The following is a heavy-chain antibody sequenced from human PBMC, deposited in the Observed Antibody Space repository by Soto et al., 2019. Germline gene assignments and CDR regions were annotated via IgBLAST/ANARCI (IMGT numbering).Heavy chain of an antibody. CDR2: VYNSGGT. V-gene: IGHV4-59*01. D-gene: IGHD6-13*01. CDR1: GGSISSNY. CDR3: ARYRREAVAGYTLDN. Sequence: LSLTCTVSGGSISSNYWTWIRQPPGKGLEWIGYVYNSGGTNYNPSLKSRVTISEDTSKSQFSLKVNSMTAADTAVYYCARYRREAVAGYTLDNWGQGILVTVSS. J-gene: IGHJ4*02.